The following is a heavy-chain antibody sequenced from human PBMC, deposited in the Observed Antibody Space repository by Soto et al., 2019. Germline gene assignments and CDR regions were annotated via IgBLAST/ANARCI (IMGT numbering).Heavy chain of an antibody. CDR1: GASIISDDYY. V-gene: IGHV4-31*03. Sequence: SETLSLTCTVSGASIISDDYYWSWIRQNPRKGLEWIGYIYDSRSTYYNPSLKSRITISTDTSKNQFSLKLTSVTAADTAVYYCAREKTDGRGVYGLDVWGQGTMVTVSS. CDR2: IYDSRST. CDR3: AREKTDGRGVYGLDV. J-gene: IGHJ6*02. D-gene: IGHD2-15*01.